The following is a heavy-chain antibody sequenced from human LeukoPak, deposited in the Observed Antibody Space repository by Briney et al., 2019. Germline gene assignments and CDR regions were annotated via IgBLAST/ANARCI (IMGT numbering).Heavy chain of an antibody. Sequence: SVKVSCKASGGTFSSYAISWVRPPPGQGLEWMGGIIPIFGTANYAQKVQGRVTITADKSTSTAYMELSSLRSEDTAVYYCARNDAFEGGGDYWGQGTLVTVSS. CDR1: GGTFSSYA. CDR2: IIPIFGTA. V-gene: IGHV1-69*06. CDR3: ARNDAFEGGGDY. J-gene: IGHJ4*02. D-gene: IGHD3-16*01.